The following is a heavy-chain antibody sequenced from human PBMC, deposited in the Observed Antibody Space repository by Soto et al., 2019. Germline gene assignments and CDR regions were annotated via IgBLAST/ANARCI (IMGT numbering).Heavy chain of an antibody. CDR1: GFSFSAYG. Sequence: QVQMVESGGGVVQPGRSLRLSCAASGFSFSAYGLHWVRQAPGKGLEWLAAISNDGRNTYYADSVKGRFTISRDNSKDTLILQMNSLRGEDTAIYYCAKVIRADSTSSNFYDYSAMDVWGQGTTVTVSS. CDR3: AKVIRADSTSSNFYDYSAMDV. V-gene: IGHV3-30*18. J-gene: IGHJ6*02. D-gene: IGHD6-6*01. CDR2: ISNDGRNT.